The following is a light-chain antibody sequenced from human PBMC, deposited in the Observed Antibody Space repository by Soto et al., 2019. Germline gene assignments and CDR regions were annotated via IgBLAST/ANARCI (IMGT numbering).Light chain of an antibody. J-gene: IGKJ1*01. CDR3: QQDYNLCT. Sequence: PGERVTLSCRASQSVSSSYLTWYQQKPGQAPRLLIYGASTRATGIPARFSGSGSGTEFTLTISSLQPEDFAVYYWQQDYNLCTFGHGTKVDIK. CDR2: GAS. CDR1: QSVSSSY. V-gene: IGKV3D-7*01.